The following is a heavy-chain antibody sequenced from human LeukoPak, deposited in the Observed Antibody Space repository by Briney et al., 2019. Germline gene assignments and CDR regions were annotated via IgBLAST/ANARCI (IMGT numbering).Heavy chain of an antibody. Sequence: PSETLSLTCTVPGGSISSYYWSWIRQPPGKGLEWIGYIYYSGSTNYNPSLKSRVTISVDTSKNQFSLKLSSVTAADTAVYYCARHLTSSSAPIGIWGQGTMVTVSS. J-gene: IGHJ3*02. CDR1: GGSISSYY. V-gene: IGHV4-59*08. D-gene: IGHD6-13*01. CDR2: IYYSGST. CDR3: ARHLTSSSAPIGI.